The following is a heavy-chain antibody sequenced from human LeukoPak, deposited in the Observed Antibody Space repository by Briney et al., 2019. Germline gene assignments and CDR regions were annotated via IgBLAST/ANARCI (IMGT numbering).Heavy chain of an antibody. CDR2: ISYDGSNK. Sequence: GGSLRLSCAFSGFTFSQPWLDWVRQAPGKGLEWVAVISYDGSNKYYADSVKGRFTISRDNSKNTLYLQMNSLRAEDTAVYYCARAGKLYDFWSYMDVWGKGTTVTVSS. CDR3: ARAGKLYDFWSYMDV. V-gene: IGHV3-30*03. CDR1: GFTFSQPW. D-gene: IGHD3-3*01. J-gene: IGHJ6*03.